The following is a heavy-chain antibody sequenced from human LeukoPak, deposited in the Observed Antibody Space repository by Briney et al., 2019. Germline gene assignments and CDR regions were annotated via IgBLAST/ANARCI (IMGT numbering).Heavy chain of an antibody. V-gene: IGHV4-39*01. D-gene: IGHD1-14*01. CDR1: GGSISSGDYY. CDR3: ARHPEARNWIDP. J-gene: IGHJ5*02. CDR2: IHYSGKT. Sequence: SETLSLTCTVSGGSISSGDYYWDWIRQPPGKDLEWIGNIHYSGKTYYTPSLRGRVTISVDTSKNQFSLKLTLVTAADTAMYYCARHPEARNWIDPWGQGALVTVSS.